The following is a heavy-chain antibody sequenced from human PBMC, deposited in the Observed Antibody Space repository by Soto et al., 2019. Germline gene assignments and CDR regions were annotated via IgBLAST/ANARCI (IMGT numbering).Heavy chain of an antibody. D-gene: IGHD3-16*02. Sequence: EVQLVESGGGLVQPGGSLRLSCAASGFTFSSYSMNWVRQAPGKGLEWVSYISSSNSTIYYADSVKGRFTISRDKAKNSLYLNMNSRRAEDTAVYYCARDRSRVFYAMDVWGQGTPVTVSS. V-gene: IGHV3-48*01. J-gene: IGHJ6*02. CDR1: GFTFSSYS. CDR3: ARDRSRVFYAMDV. CDR2: ISSSNSTI.